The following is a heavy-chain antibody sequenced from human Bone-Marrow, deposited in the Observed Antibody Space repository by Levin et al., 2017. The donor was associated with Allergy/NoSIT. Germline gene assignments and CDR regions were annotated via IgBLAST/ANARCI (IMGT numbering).Heavy chain of an antibody. CDR1: GFTFSSYW. Sequence: GGSLRLSCAASGFTFSSYWMSWVRQAPGKGLEWVANIKQDGSEKYYVDSVKGRFTISRDNAKNSLYLQMNSLRAEDTAVYYCARDSLDMAIDREFDYWGQGALVTVSS. D-gene: IGHD3-9*01. CDR3: ARDSLDMAIDREFDY. J-gene: IGHJ4*02. CDR2: IKQDGSEK. V-gene: IGHV3-7*01.